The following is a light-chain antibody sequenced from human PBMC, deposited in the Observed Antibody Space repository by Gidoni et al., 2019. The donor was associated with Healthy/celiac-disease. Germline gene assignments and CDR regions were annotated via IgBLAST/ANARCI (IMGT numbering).Light chain of an antibody. CDR2: EVS. J-gene: IGLJ3*02. Sequence: QSAVTQPRSVSGSPGKSVTISCTGTSSDVGGYNYVSWYQQHPGKAPKLMIYEVSKRPSGVPDRFSGSKSGNTASLTISGLQAEDEADYYCCSYAGSYTCWVFGGGTKLTVL. V-gene: IGLV2-11*01. CDR3: CSYAGSYTCWV. CDR1: SSDVGGYNY.